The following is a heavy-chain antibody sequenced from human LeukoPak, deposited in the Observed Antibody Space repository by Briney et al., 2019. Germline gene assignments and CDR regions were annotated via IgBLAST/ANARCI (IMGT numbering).Heavy chain of an antibody. CDR2: ISSSSSYI. CDR3: ARENGDYGVPFDF. D-gene: IGHD4/OR15-4a*01. CDR1: GFTFSSYS. V-gene: IGHV3-21*01. J-gene: IGHJ4*02. Sequence: PGGSLRLSCAASGFTFSSYSMNWVRQAPGKGLEWVSSISSSSSYIYYADSVKGRFTVSRDNAKTSLYLQMSSLRTEDTAVYYCARENGDYGVPFDFWGQGTLVAVSS.